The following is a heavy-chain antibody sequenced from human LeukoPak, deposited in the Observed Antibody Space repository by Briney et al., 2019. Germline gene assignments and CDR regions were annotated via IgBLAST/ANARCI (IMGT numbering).Heavy chain of an antibody. CDR1: GGSISSYY. CDR3: ARHAADRISRAGDGYNLFSGAFDI. D-gene: IGHD5-24*01. J-gene: IGHJ3*02. V-gene: IGHV4-59*08. CDR2: IYYSGST. Sequence: PSETLSLTCTVSGGSISSYYWSWIRQPPGKGPEWIGYIYYSGSTNYNPSLKSRVTISVDTSKNQFSLKLSSVTAADTAVYYCARHAADRISRAGDGYNLFSGAFDIWGQGTKVTVSS.